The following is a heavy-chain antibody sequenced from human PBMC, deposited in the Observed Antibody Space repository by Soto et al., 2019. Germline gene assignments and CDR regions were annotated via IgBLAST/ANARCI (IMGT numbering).Heavy chain of an antibody. CDR3: ASHLAVADAFDI. Sequence: SVKVSCKASGYTFTYRYLHWVRQAPGQALEWMGWITPFNGNTNYAQKFQDRVTITRDRSMSTAYMELSSLRSEDTAMYYCASHLAVADAFDIWGQGTMVPVSS. V-gene: IGHV1-45*02. CDR2: ITPFNGNT. D-gene: IGHD6-19*01. CDR1: GYTFTYRY. J-gene: IGHJ3*02.